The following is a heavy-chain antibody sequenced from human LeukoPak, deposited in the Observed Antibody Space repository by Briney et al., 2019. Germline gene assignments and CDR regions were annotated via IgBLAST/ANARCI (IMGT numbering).Heavy chain of an antibody. J-gene: IGHJ4*02. CDR3: ARWGGTRQYYFDY. Sequence: GGSLRLSCAVSGFIFSEYCFHGVRQPPGKGREWVAVTRVDGRMKQYADSVKGRFTISRDDSKKTLYIHMKLVKCEETDLSYCARWGGTRQYYFDYWGQGTGVT. D-gene: IGHD1-1*01. CDR2: TRVDGRMK. CDR1: GFIFSEYC. V-gene: IGHV3-33*01.